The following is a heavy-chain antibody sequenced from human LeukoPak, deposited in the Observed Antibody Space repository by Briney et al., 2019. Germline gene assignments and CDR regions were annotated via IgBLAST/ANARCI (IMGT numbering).Heavy chain of an antibody. J-gene: IGHJ5*02. CDR1: GGSFSDNY. CDR2: INHSGSS. Sequence: SETLSLTCAVYGGSFSDNYWSWIRQPPGKGLEWIGEINHSGSSNYNPSLKSRVTISVDTSKNQFSLKLSSVTAADTAVYYCAKVGSSWSAYNWFDPWGQGTLVTVPS. CDR3: AKVGSSWSAYNWFDP. V-gene: IGHV4-34*01. D-gene: IGHD6-13*01.